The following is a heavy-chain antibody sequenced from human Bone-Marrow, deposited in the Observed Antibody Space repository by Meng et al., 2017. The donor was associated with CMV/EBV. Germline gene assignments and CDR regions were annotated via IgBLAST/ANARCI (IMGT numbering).Heavy chain of an antibody. CDR2: IYSGGST. Sequence: EVQRVESGGGLVQPGGSLKPSCAASGFTVSSNYMSWVRQAPGKGLEWVSVIYSGGSTYYADSVKGRFTISRDNSKNTLYLQMNSLRAEDTAVYYCAREDDFLDWFDPWGQGTLVTVSS. CDR1: GFTVSSNY. CDR3: AREDDFLDWFDP. D-gene: IGHD3-3*01. V-gene: IGHV3-66*02. J-gene: IGHJ5*02.